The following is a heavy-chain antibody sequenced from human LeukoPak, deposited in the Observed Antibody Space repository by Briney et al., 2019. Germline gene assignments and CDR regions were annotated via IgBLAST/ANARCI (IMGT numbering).Heavy chain of an antibody. Sequence: GSLRLSCAASGFTFSGYAMNWVRQPPGKGLEWMGTIYYSGSTYYNPSLKSRVTISVDTSKNLFSLKLSSVTATDTAVYFCARRLVTGNFDYWGQGTLVTVSS. V-gene: IGHV4-39*01. J-gene: IGHJ4*02. CDR2: IYYSGST. D-gene: IGHD7-27*01. CDR1: GFTFSGYA. CDR3: ARRLVTGNFDY.